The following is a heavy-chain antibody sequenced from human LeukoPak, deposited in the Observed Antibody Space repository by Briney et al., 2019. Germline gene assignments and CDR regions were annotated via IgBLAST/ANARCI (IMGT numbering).Heavy chain of an antibody. J-gene: IGHJ4*02. CDR2: ISYVGSNK. CDR1: GFTFSSYG. D-gene: IGHD3-22*01. CDR3: AKDAWTYYYDSSGYYDY. V-gene: IGHV3-30*18. Sequence: GGSLRLSCAASGFTFSSYGMHWVRQAPGRGLEWVAVISYVGSNKYYADSVKGRFTISRDSSKNTLYLQMNSLRAEDTAVYYCAKDAWTYYYDSSGYYDYWGQGTLVTVSS.